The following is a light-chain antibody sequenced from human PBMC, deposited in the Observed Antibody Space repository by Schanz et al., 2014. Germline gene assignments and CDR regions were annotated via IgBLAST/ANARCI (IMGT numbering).Light chain of an antibody. CDR3: QQYGSSPGFT. CDR2: DAS. CDR1: QSVSSSY. J-gene: IGKJ3*01. V-gene: IGKV3-20*01. Sequence: EIVLTQSPGTLSLSPGERATLSCRASQSVSSSYLAWYQQKPGQAPRLLIHDASNRATGIPARFSGSGSGTDFTLTISRLEPEDFAVYYCQQYGSSPGFTFGPGTKVDIK.